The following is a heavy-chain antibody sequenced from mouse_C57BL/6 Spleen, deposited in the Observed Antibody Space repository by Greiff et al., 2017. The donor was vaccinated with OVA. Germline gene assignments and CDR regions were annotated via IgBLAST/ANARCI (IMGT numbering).Heavy chain of an antibody. CDR3: AKGSINWYFDV. CDR2: INPGSGGT. D-gene: IGHD1-1*01. V-gene: IGHV1-54*01. CDR1: GYAFTNYL. J-gene: IGHJ1*03. Sequence: VKLMESGAELVRPGTSVKVSCKASGYAFTNYLIEWVKQRPGQGLEWIGVINPGSGGTNYNEKFKGKATLTADKSSSTAYMQLSSLTSEDSAVYFCAKGSINWYFDVWGTGTTVTVSS.